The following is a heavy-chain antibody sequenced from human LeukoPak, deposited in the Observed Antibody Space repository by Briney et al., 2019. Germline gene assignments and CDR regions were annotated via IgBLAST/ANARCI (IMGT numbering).Heavy chain of an antibody. Sequence: GGSLRLSCAASGFTFSVYWMSWVRQAPGKGLEWVANIKEDGSKKNYVDSVKGRFTISRDNAKNSLYLQMNSLRAEDTAIYYCAKDGRVEQQLYYFDYWGQGALVTVSS. CDR1: GFTFSVYW. V-gene: IGHV3-7*01. CDR2: IKEDGSKK. D-gene: IGHD6-13*01. J-gene: IGHJ4*02. CDR3: AKDGRVEQQLYYFDY.